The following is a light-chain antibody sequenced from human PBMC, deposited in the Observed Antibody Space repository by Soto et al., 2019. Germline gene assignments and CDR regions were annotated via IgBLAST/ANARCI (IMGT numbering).Light chain of an antibody. CDR1: QGISNH. Sequence: DIQLTQSPSLLSASVGDGVIITCRASQGISNHFAWYQQKPGRAPRLLIYGASTLQSGVPSRFSGSGSGTEFPLTISSLEPEDFATYYCQQFYSYPFTFGPGTTVDVK. CDR3: QQFYSYPFT. CDR2: GAS. J-gene: IGKJ3*01. V-gene: IGKV1-9*01.